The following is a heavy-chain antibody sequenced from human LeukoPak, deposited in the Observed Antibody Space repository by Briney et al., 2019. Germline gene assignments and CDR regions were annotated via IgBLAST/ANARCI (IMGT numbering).Heavy chain of an antibody. CDR2: ISGSGGST. V-gene: IGHV3-23*01. CDR1: GFTVSSNY. D-gene: IGHD2-15*01. CDR3: AKAPVGHCSGGSCYPFDY. Sequence: GGSLRLSCAVSGFTVSSNYMSWVRQAPGKGLEWVSAISGSGGSTYYADSVKGRFTISRDNPKNTLYLQMNSLRAEDTAVYYCAKAPVGHCSGGSCYPFDYWGQGTLVTVSS. J-gene: IGHJ4*02.